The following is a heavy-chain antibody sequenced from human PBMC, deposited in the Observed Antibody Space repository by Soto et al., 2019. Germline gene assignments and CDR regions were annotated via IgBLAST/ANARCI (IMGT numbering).Heavy chain of an antibody. V-gene: IGHV1-18*01. CDR3: ARADIVVVPAAIFGVDY. CDR2: ISAYNGNT. J-gene: IGHJ4*02. D-gene: IGHD2-2*02. Sequence: VQSGAEVKKPGASVKVSCKASGYTFTSYGISWVRQAPGQGLEWMGWISAYNGNTNYAQKLQGRVTMTTDTSTSTAYMELRSLRSDDTAVYYCARADIVVVPAAIFGVDYWGQGTLVTVSS. CDR1: GYTFTSYG.